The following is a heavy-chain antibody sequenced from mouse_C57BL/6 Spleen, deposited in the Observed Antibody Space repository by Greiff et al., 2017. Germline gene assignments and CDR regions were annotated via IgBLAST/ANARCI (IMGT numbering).Heavy chain of an antibody. CDR1: GYTFTSYW. D-gene: IGHD1-1*01. Sequence: QVQLQQPGAELVMPGASVKLSCKASGYTFTSYWMHWVKQRPGQGLEWIGEIDPSDSYTNYNQKFKGKSTLTVDKSSSTAYMQLSSLTSEDSSVYYCARGTSVGAKGYFDVWGTGTTVTVSS. CDR2: IDPSDSYT. CDR3: ARGTSVGAKGYFDV. V-gene: IGHV1-69*01. J-gene: IGHJ1*03.